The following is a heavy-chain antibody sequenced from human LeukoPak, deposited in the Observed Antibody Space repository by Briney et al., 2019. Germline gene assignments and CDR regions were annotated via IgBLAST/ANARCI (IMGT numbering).Heavy chain of an antibody. CDR2: MNPNSGNT. J-gene: IGHJ5*02. Sequence: ASVKVSCKASGYTFTSYDINWVRQATGQGLEWMGWMNPNSGNTGYAQKLQGRVTMTRNTSISTAYMELSSLRSEDTAVYYCARGYCSSTSCSNWFDPWGQGTLVTVSS. CDR3: ARGYCSSTSCSNWFDP. V-gene: IGHV1-8*01. D-gene: IGHD2-2*01. CDR1: GYTFTSYD.